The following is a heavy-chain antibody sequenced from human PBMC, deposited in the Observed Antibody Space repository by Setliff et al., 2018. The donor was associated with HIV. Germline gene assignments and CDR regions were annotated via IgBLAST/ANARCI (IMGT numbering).Heavy chain of an antibody. CDR2: IYFTGIT. Sequence: PSETLSLTCTVSGGSINSHYWSWIRQPPGKGLEYIGYIYFTGITNYNPSLQSRVTISIDTTKKQLFLRVRSVTAADTAVYYCARGGYSSTWYSWFDPWGQGTLVTVSS. V-gene: IGHV4-59*11. CDR3: ARGGYSSTWYSWFDP. D-gene: IGHD2-2*01. CDR1: GGSINSHY. J-gene: IGHJ5*01.